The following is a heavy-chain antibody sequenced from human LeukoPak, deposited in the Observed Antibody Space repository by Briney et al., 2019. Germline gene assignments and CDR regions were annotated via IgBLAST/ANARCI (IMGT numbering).Heavy chain of an antibody. CDR2: ISSSSSTI. CDR1: GFTFSSYS. V-gene: IGHV3-48*01. Sequence: GGSLRLSCVASGFTFSSYSMNWVRQTPGKGLEWVSYISSSSSTIYYADSVKGRFTISRDNAKNSLYLQMNSLRAEDTAVYYCARGRSDILTGYYYYGMDVWGQGTTVTVSS. D-gene: IGHD3-9*01. J-gene: IGHJ6*02. CDR3: ARGRSDILTGYYYYGMDV.